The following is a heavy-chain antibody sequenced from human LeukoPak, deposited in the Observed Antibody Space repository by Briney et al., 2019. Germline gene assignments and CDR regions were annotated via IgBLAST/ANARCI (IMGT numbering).Heavy chain of an antibody. V-gene: IGHV3-64*01. CDR1: GSTFSSYA. D-gene: IGHD7-27*01. CDR2: ISTNGGPT. Sequence: PGGSLRLSCAASGSTFSSYAMHWVRQAPGKGLEYVSTISTNGGPTYYAISVKGRFTISRDNSKNTLYLQMGSLRAEDMAVYFCARDLTGTYSFDYWGQGTLVTVSS. CDR3: ARDLTGTYSFDY. J-gene: IGHJ4*02.